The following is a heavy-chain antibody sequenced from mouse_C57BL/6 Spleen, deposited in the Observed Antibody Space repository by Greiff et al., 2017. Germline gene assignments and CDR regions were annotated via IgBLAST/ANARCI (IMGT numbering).Heavy chain of an antibody. J-gene: IGHJ1*03. Sequence: QVQLQQPGAELVVPGASVKLSCKASGYTFTSYWMHWVKQRPGQGLEWIGEIDPSDSYTNYNQKFKGKSTLTVDKSSSTAYMQLSSLTSEDSAVYYCARSYYYGSSYPWYFDVWGTGTTVTVSS. V-gene: IGHV1-69*01. CDR2: IDPSDSYT. CDR3: ARSYYYGSSYPWYFDV. D-gene: IGHD1-1*01. CDR1: GYTFTSYW.